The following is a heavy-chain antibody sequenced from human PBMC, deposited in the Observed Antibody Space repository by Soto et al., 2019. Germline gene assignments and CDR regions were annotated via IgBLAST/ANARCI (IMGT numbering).Heavy chain of an antibody. CDR1: GDSLFTNGVA. CDR2: TYYRSKWSN. J-gene: IGHJ3*02. Sequence: QVQLQQSGPGLVKPSQTLSLTCAISGDSLFTNGVAWNWIRLSPSRGLEWLGRTYYRSKWSNDYEISLKSRITINPDTSKNQFSLQLTSVTPEYTAVYFCARGRYSSFDIWGRGTMVTGSS. D-gene: IGHD6-13*01. CDR3: ARGRYSSFDI. V-gene: IGHV6-1*01.